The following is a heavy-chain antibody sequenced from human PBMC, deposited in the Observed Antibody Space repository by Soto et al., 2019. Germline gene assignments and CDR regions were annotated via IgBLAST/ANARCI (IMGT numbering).Heavy chain of an antibody. CDR2: IRSTPYGGTT. Sequence: EVQLVESGGGLVQPGRPLRLSCTGSGFTFGDYVVSWVRQAPGKGLEWVGFIRSTPYGGTTEFAASVKGRFSISRDDSKSLAYLHMNSLKTEDTAVYFCARGPNGSGGSWRGEYWGQGTLVTVSS. V-gene: IGHV3-49*04. J-gene: IGHJ4*02. D-gene: IGHD2-15*01. CDR3: ARGPNGSGGSWRGEY. CDR1: GFTFGDYV.